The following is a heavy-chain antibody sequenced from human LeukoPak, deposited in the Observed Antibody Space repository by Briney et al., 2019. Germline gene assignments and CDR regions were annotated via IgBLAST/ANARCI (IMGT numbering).Heavy chain of an antibody. CDR1: GYTFTSYD. J-gene: IGHJ4*02. Sequence: GASVKVSCKASGYTFTSYDINWVRQATGQGLEWMGWMNPNSGNTGSAQKFQGRVTITRNTSISTAYMELSSLRSEDTAVYYCARGLRFFDWGYHVGYFDLWGQGTLVTVSS. CDR2: MNPNSGNT. V-gene: IGHV1-8*03. D-gene: IGHD3-9*01. CDR3: ARGLRFFDWGYHVGYFDL.